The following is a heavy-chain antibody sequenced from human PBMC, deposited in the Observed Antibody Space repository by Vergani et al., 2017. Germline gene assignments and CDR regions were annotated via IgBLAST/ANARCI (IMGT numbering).Heavy chain of an antibody. V-gene: IGHV3-23*03. J-gene: IGHJ6*03. Sequence: EVQLLESGGGLVQPGGSLRLSCAASGFTFSSYAMSWVRQAPGKGLEWVSVIYSGGSSTYYADSVKGRFTISRDNSKNTLYLQMNSLRAEDTAVYYCAKHPRIVVVPAAIIPTRDVWGKGP. CDR2: IYSGGSST. CDR3: AKHPRIVVVPAAIIPTRDV. D-gene: IGHD2-2*02. CDR1: GFTFSSYA.